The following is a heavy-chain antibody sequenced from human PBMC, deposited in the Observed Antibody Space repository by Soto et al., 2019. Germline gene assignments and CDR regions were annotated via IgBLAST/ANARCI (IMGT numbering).Heavy chain of an antibody. CDR3: AREPEHYNYGMDV. J-gene: IGHJ6*02. V-gene: IGHV5-51*01. CDR2: IYPGDSDT. Sequence: ESLKISCKGSGYSFTSYWIVWVRQMPGKGLEWMGIIYPGDSDTRYSPSFQGQVTISADKSISTAYLQWSSLKASDTAMYYCAREPEHYNYGMDVWGQGTTVTVSS. CDR1: GYSFTSYW.